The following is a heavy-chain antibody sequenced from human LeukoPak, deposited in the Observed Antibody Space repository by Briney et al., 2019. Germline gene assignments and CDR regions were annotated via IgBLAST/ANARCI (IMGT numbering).Heavy chain of an antibody. CDR2: ISAYNGNT. V-gene: IGHV1-18*01. CDR1: GYTFTSYG. CDR3: ARALSYYYYDSSGYYYPLDY. J-gene: IGHJ4*02. D-gene: IGHD3-22*01. Sequence: ASVKVSCKASGYTFTSYGISWVRQAPGQGLEWMGWISAYNGNTNYAQKLQGRVTMTTDTSTSTAYMELRSLRSDDTAVYYCARALSYYYYDSSGYYYPLDYWGQGTLVTVSS.